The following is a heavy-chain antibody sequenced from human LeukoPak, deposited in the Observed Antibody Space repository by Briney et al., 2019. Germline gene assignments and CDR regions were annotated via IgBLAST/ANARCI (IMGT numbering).Heavy chain of an antibody. J-gene: IGHJ4*02. Sequence: ASVKVSCKASGYTFTSHDINWVRQATGQGLEWMGWMNPNSGNTGYAQKFQGRVTITRNTSISTADMELSSLRSEDTAVYYCARGRAGPSAGFDYYDSSGYPYWGQGTLVTVSS. CDR1: GYTFTSHD. V-gene: IGHV1-8*03. CDR2: MNPNSGNT. D-gene: IGHD3-22*01. CDR3: ARGRAGPSAGFDYYDSSGYPY.